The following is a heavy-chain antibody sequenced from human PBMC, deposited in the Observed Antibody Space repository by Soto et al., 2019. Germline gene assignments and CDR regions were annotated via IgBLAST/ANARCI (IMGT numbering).Heavy chain of an antibody. D-gene: IGHD3-22*01. Sequence: KTSETLSLTCTVSGGSISSGGYYWSWIRQHPGKGLEWIGYIYYSGSTYYNPSLKSRVTISVDTSKNQFSLKLSSVTAADTAVYYCARFGYYYDSSGYLYYFDYWGQGTLVTVSS. V-gene: IGHV4-31*03. CDR2: IYYSGST. CDR1: GGSISSGGYY. J-gene: IGHJ4*02. CDR3: ARFGYYYDSSGYLYYFDY.